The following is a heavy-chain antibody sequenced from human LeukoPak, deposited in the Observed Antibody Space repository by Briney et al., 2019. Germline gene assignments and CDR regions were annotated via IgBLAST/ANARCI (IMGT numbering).Heavy chain of an antibody. V-gene: IGHV3-30*04. CDR3: GRAGFGELYSYVDS. D-gene: IGHD3-16*01. Sequence: GKSLRLSCAASGFAFSRSAMHWVRQAPGKGLEWVALISYDGGNEYYGDSVKGRFTVSRDNSKNTLYLQMSSLRADDTAVYYCGRAGFGELYSYVDSWGQGTLVTVSS. J-gene: IGHJ4*02. CDR1: GFAFSRSA. CDR2: ISYDGGNE.